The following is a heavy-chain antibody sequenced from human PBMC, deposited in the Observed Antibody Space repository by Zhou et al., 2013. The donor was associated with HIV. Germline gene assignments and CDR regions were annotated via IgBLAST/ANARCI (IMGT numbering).Heavy chain of an antibody. J-gene: IGHJ3*01. Sequence: VQLVQSGAEVKKPGSSVKVSCKASGGTFSSYAISWVRQAPGQGLEWMGGIIPIFGTVNHIQKFKGRVTITADKSSSTAYMELSSLRSEDTAVYYCASGTDYDILRRWGQGTSGHRLF. CDR2: IIPIFGTV. CDR1: GGTFSSYA. CDR3: ASGTDYDILRR. D-gene: IGHD3-9*01. V-gene: IGHV1-69*06.